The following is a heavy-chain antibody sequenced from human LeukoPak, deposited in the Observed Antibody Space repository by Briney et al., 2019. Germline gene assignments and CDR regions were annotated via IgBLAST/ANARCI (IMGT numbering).Heavy chain of an antibody. CDR1: GGSISSYY. D-gene: IGHD2-15*01. J-gene: IGHJ5*02. Sequence: KPSETLSLTCTVSGGSISSYYWSWIRQPPGKGLEWIGYIYYSGSTNYNPTLKSRVTISVDTSKNQFSLKLSSVTAADTAVYYCARDVRPGYCSGGSCYSPGGFDPWGQGTLVTVSS. CDR2: IYYSGST. V-gene: IGHV4-59*01. CDR3: ARDVRPGYCSGGSCYSPGGFDP.